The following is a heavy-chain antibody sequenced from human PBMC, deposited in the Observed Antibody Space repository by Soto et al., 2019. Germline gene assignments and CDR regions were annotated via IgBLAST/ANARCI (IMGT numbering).Heavy chain of an antibody. CDR1: GASVTNYY. V-gene: IGHV4-59*02. CDR3: AREIRNGYHRIFDF. Sequence: PSETLSLTCPVSGASVTNYYWSWIRQPPGNGLEWIGLIYYSATTSATTIYNPSLKSRVTMSLDTSENQFSLRLSSVTATDTAKYYCAREIRNGYHRIFDFWGQGALVTVSS. J-gene: IGHJ4*02. D-gene: IGHD5-18*01. CDR2: IYYSATTSATT.